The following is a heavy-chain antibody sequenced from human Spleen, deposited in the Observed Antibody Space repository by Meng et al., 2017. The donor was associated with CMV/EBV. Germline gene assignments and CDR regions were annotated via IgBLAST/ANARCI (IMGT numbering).Heavy chain of an antibody. CDR1: GYTFTSYD. J-gene: IGHJ5*02. CDR2: MNPNSGNT. D-gene: IGHD3-10*01. V-gene: IGHV1-8*03. CDR3: ARRGPIWFGELWEFDP. Sequence: ASVKVSCKASGYTFTSYDINWVRQATGQGLEWMGWMNPNSGNTGYAQKFQGRVTITRNTSISTAYMELSSLRSEDTAVYYCARRGPIWFGELWEFDPWGQGTLVTVSS.